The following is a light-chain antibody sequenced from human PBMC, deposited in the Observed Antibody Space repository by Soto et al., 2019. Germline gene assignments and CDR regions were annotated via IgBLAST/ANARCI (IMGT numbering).Light chain of an antibody. J-gene: IGLJ2*01. CDR3: AAWDDRLKCLV. V-gene: IGLV1-44*01. Sequence: QSVLTQPPSTSGTPGQRVTISCSGSSSNIGTNTVNWYQQFPGTAPKLLIYSNDQRPSGVPDRFSGSKSGTSATLAIIGLQCEDEADYYCAAWDDRLKCLVLGGGTKLTVL. CDR1: SSNIGTNT. CDR2: SND.